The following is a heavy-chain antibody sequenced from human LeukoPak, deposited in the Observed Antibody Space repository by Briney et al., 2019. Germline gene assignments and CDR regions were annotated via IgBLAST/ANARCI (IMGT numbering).Heavy chain of an antibody. Sequence: GSLRLSCAASGFTVSSNYMSWVRQAPGKGLEWVSVIYSGGSTYYADSVKGRFTISRDNAKNSLYLEMNSLRAEDTAVYYCARTYYDFWSGYYSHEGNPFDYWGQGTLVTVSS. CDR2: IYSGGST. J-gene: IGHJ4*02. CDR3: ARTYYDFWSGYYSHEGNPFDY. CDR1: GFTVSSNY. D-gene: IGHD3-3*01. V-gene: IGHV3-66*01.